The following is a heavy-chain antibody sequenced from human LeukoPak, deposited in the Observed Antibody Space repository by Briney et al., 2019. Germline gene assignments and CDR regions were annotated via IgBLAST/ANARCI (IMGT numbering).Heavy chain of an antibody. J-gene: IGHJ4*02. V-gene: IGHV5-51*01. D-gene: IGHD2-15*01. CDR2: IYPGDSDT. CDR3: ARRPYCTGDSCYRNFEY. Sequence: GESLKISCKGSGYSFSNYWIAWVRQMPGKGLEWMGIIYPGDSDTRYSPSFQGQVTISADKPISTAYLQWSSLQASDTAVYYCARRPYCTGDSCYRNFEYWGQGTLVTVSS. CDR1: GYSFSNYW.